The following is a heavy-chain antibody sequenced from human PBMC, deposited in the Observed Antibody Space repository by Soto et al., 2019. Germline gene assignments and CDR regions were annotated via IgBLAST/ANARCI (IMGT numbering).Heavy chain of an antibody. Sequence: ASVKVSCKASGYTFTSYAMHWVRQAPGQRLEWMGWINAGNGNTKYSQKFQGRVTITRDTSASTAYMELSSLRSEDTAVYYCVREGLTNYVILTGRKIDAFDIWGQGTMVTVS. CDR2: INAGNGNT. V-gene: IGHV1-3*01. J-gene: IGHJ3*02. CDR1: GYTFTSYA. D-gene: IGHD3-9*01. CDR3: VREGLTNYVILTGRKIDAFDI.